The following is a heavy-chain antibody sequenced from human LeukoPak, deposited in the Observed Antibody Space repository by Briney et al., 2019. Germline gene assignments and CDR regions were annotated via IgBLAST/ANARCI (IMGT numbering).Heavy chain of an antibody. CDR3: AKDLAVGTTPRVYAFDV. J-gene: IGHJ3*01. D-gene: IGHD1/OR15-1a*01. Sequence: GRSLRLSCAASGFTFNDYAMHWVREIRGKGLEWVGGVNWNSGVIAYGASVKGRSTISRDNAKNSLYLQVHSLTFEDTALYYCAKDLAVGTTPRVYAFDVWGQGALVTVSS. CDR1: GFTFNDYA. CDR2: VNWNSGVI. V-gene: IGHV3-9*01.